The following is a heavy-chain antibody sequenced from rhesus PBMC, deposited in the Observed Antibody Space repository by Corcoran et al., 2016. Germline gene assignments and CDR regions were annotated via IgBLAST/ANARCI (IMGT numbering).Heavy chain of an antibody. Sequence: QVTLKESGPALVKPTQTLTLTCTFSGFSLTTSGMGLGWIRPPPGKALEWLALIYWDDDKRYSTSLKSRLTISKDTSKNQVVLTMTNMDPMDTATYYCARGYFGSNYPIDAFDFWGQGLRVTVSS. J-gene: IGHJ3*01. CDR2: IYWDDDK. V-gene: IGHV2-152*01. CDR1: GFSLTTSGMG. D-gene: IGHD4-29*01. CDR3: ARGYFGSNYPIDAFDF.